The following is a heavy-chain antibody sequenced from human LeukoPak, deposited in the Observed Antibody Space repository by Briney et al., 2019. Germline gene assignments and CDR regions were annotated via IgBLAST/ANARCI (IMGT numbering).Heavy chain of an antibody. CDR3: AKLHASAYYYNWFDP. V-gene: IGHV3-23*01. CDR1: GLTFSSYA. J-gene: IGHJ5*02. D-gene: IGHD3-22*01. CDR2: ISDSGGST. Sequence: GGSLRLSCAASGLTFSSYAMSWVRQAPGKGLEWVSIISDSGGSTYYADSVKGRFTISRDNSKNTLYLQMNSLRAEDTAVYYCAKLHASAYYYNWFDPWGQGTLVPVSS.